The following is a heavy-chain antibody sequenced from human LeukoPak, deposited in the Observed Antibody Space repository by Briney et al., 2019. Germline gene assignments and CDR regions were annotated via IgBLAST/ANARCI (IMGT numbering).Heavy chain of an antibody. Sequence: SVKVSCKASGGTFSSYAISWVRQAPGQGLEWMGRIIPIFGTANYAQKFQGRVTITTDGSTSTAYMELSSLRSEDTAVYYCASGHYDSSGYYLDYWGQGTLVTVSS. D-gene: IGHD3-22*01. CDR2: IIPIFGTA. V-gene: IGHV1-69*05. CDR1: GGTFSSYA. CDR3: ASGHYDSSGYYLDY. J-gene: IGHJ4*02.